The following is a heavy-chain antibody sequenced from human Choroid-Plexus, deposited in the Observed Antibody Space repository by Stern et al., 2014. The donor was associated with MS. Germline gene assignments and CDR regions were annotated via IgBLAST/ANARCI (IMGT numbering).Heavy chain of an antibody. Sequence: EQLVESGAEVKKPGASVRVSCKASGYTFTSHYMHWVRQAPGQGLEWVGRINPRCDSASYAQKFQGRLNMTRANSPTTPYMDLSSLRSEDTAVYYCASGTGSNRPAVTYWGQGTLVTVSS. CDR1: GYTFTSHY. J-gene: IGHJ4*02. V-gene: IGHV1-46*01. CDR2: INPRCDSA. D-gene: IGHD3/OR15-3a*01. CDR3: ASGTGSNRPAVTY.